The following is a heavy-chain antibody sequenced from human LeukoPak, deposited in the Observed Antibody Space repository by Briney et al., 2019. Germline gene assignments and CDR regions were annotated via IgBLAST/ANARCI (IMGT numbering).Heavy chain of an antibody. J-gene: IGHJ5*02. CDR1: GYTFTGYY. Sequence: ASVKVSCKASGYTFTGYYMHWVRQAPGQGLEWMGWINPNSGGTNYAQKFQGRVTMTRDTSISTAYMELSRLRSDDTAVYYCARDRSPRYCSSTSCYGWFDPWGQGTLVTVSS. D-gene: IGHD2-2*01. CDR2: INPNSGGT. V-gene: IGHV1-2*02. CDR3: ARDRSPRYCSSTSCYGWFDP.